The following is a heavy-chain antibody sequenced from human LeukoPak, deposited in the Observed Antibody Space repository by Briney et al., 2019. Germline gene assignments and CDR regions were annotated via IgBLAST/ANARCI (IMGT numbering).Heavy chain of an antibody. V-gene: IGHV3-30*18. CDR3: AKSGIEAAGSLVYFDY. Sequence: PGGSLRLSCAASGFTFSKYVMHWVRQAPGKGLECVAIISYDGSNKYYTDSVKGRFTISRDNSKNTLYLQMNSLRAEDTAVYYCAKSGIEAAGSLVYFDYWGQGTLVTASS. D-gene: IGHD6-13*01. J-gene: IGHJ4*02. CDR1: GFTFSKYV. CDR2: ISYDGSNK.